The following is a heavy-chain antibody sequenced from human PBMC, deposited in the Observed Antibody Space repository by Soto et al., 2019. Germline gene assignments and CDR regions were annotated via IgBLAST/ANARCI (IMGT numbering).Heavy chain of an antibody. CDR1: GGSFSGYY. V-gene: IGHV4-34*01. CDR3: ARGHKGYYDFWSGPPRYGMDV. J-gene: IGHJ6*02. CDR2: INHSGST. D-gene: IGHD3-3*01. Sequence: QVQLQQWGAGLLKPSETLSLTCAVYGGSFSGYYWSWIRQPPGKGLEWIGEINHSGSTNYNPSLKSRVTRSVDTSKNQFSLKLSSVTAADTAVYYCARGHKGYYDFWSGPPRYGMDVWGQGTTVTVS.